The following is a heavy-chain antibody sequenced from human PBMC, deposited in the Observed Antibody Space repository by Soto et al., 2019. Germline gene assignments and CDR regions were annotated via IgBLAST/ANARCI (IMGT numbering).Heavy chain of an antibody. CDR3: ARDLRAWIQDSGAFDI. D-gene: IGHD5-18*01. CDR1: GLTSNYYS. Sequence: GGSLRLSCAASGLTSNYYSMNWVRQAPGKGLEWVSYIGGSGTTIYYADSVKGRFTISRDNANDSVYLQMNSLRAEDTAVYYCARDLRAWIQDSGAFDIWGQGTMVTVSS. J-gene: IGHJ3*02. V-gene: IGHV3-48*04. CDR2: IGGSGTTI.